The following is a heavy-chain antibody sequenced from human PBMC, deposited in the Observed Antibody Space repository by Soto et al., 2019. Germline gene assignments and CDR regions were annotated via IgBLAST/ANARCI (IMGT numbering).Heavy chain of an antibody. Sequence: SETLSLTCVVSGGSLSDYFWSWIRQPPGMALEWIGEINHLGSINYNPSLKSRVTMSADTSKNQSSLTLNSVTAADTATYYCARGGISHWAYFYYMDVWDRGTTVTVSS. J-gene: IGHJ6*03. D-gene: IGHD2-21*01. V-gene: IGHV4-34*01. CDR2: INHLGSI. CDR1: GGSLSDYF. CDR3: ARGGISHWAYFYYMDV.